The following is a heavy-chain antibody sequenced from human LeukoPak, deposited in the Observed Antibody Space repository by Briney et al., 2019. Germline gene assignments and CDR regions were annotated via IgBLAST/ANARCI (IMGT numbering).Heavy chain of an antibody. Sequence: GGSLRLSCAASGFTFDDYAMHWVRHAPGKGLEWLSAISVSGGSTYYAESVKGRFTISRDNSKNTLYLQMNSLRAEETAVYYCAELGITMIGGVWGKGTTVTISS. CDR1: GFTFDDYA. D-gene: IGHD3-10*02. J-gene: IGHJ6*04. CDR3: AELGITMIGGV. CDR2: ISVSGGST. V-gene: IGHV3-23*01.